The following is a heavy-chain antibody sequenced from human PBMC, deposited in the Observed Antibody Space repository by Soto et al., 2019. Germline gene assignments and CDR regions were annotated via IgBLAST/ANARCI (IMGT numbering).Heavy chain of an antibody. CDR1: GFTFSSYG. J-gene: IGHJ4*02. CDR2: ISYDGSNK. V-gene: IGHV3-30*18. CDR3: AKACKTLIAAVDY. Sequence: GGSLRLSCAASGFTFSSYGMHWVRQAPGKGLEWVAVISYDGSNKYYADSVKGRFTISRDNSKNTLYLQMNSLRAEDTAVYYCAKACKTLIAAVDYWGQGTLVPDSS. D-gene: IGHD2-15*01.